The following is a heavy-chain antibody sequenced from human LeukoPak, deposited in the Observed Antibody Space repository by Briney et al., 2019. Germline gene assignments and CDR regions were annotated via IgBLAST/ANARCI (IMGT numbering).Heavy chain of an antibody. J-gene: IGHJ3*02. V-gene: IGHV4-34*01. Sequence: PSETLSLTCAVYGGSFSGYYWSWIRQPPGKGLEWIGEINHRGSTNYNPSLKSRVTISVDTSKNQFSLKLSSVTAADTAVYYCARVIAEQWLVTHLDAFDIWGQGTMVTVSS. CDR2: INHRGST. CDR3: ARVIAEQWLVTHLDAFDI. D-gene: IGHD6-19*01. CDR1: GGSFSGYY.